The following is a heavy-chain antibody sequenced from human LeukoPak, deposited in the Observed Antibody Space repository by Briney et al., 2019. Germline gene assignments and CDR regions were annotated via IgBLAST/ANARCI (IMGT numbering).Heavy chain of an antibody. J-gene: IGHJ4*02. CDR3: ARQTRWLVEGSDY. CDR1: GGSIGSYY. CDR2: IYYPGNT. D-gene: IGHD6-19*01. V-gene: IGHV4-59*08. Sequence: SETLSLTCTVSGGSIGSYYWSWIRQPPGKGLEWIGYIYYPGNTNHNPSLKSRVTISLDTSKNQFSLKLSSVTAADTAVYYCARQTRWLVEGSDYWGKGTLVTVSS.